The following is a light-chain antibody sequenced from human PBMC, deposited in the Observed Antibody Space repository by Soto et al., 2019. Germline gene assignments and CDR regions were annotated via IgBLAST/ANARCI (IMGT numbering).Light chain of an antibody. CDR3: NSYTSTSARV. CDR1: SSDVGAYNY. Sequence: QSALTQPASVSGSPGQSITISCTGTSSDVGAYNYVSWYQQYPGKAPKLIIYEVTNRPSGVSNRFSGSKSANTASLTISGLQAEDEADYYCNSYTSTSARVFGGGTKLTAL. CDR2: EVT. J-gene: IGLJ3*02. V-gene: IGLV2-14*01.